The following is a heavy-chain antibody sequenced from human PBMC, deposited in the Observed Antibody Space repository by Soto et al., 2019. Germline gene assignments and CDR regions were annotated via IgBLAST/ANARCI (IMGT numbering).Heavy chain of an antibody. Sequence: QVQLVESGGGVVQPGRSLRLSCAASGFTFSSYAMHWVRQAPGKRLEWVAVISYDGSNKYYADSVKGLFTISRDNSKNTLYLQMNSLRAEDTAVYYCARDPLWGTAMVLWYFDLWGRGTLVTVSS. CDR1: GFTFSSYA. CDR3: ARDPLWGTAMVLWYFDL. V-gene: IGHV3-30-3*01. CDR2: ISYDGSNK. D-gene: IGHD5-18*01. J-gene: IGHJ2*01.